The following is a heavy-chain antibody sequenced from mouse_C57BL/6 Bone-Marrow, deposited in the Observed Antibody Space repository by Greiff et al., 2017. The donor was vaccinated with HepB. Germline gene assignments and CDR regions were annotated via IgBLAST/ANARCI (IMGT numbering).Heavy chain of an antibody. D-gene: IGHD2-4*01. V-gene: IGHV7-4*01. CDR1: GFTFTDYY. CDR3: GEAGDYDPVYAMDY. CDR2: IRNKANGYTT. J-gene: IGHJ4*01. Sequence: EVQLVDSGGGLVQPGASLRLSCAASGFTFTDYYMSWVRQPPGKAPEWLALIRNKANGYTTEYTDSVKGRFTISRDNSQTILDLQMHTLRAEDSATYYCGEAGDYDPVYAMDYWGQGTSVTVSS.